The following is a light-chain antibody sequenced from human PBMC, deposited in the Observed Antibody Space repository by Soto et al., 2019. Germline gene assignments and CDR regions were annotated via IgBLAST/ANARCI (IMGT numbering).Light chain of an antibody. CDR2: GAF. CDR3: QQYGSSPF. CDR1: QSVSSN. Sequence: EILMTQSPVTLSVSPGERFTLSCRASQSVSSNLAWYQQKPGQAPSLLIYGAFTRATGIPARFSGTGSGTDFTLTISRLEPEDFAVYYCQQYGSSPFFGGGTKV. V-gene: IGKV3-20*01. J-gene: IGKJ4*01.